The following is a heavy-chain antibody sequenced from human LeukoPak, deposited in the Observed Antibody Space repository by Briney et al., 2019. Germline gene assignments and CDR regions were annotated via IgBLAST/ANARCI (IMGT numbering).Heavy chain of an antibody. Sequence: ASVKVSCKTSGYTFCTYDINWVRQAAGQGLEWMGWMNPNSGNTGFAQKFLGRATITRDTSITTAYLELSSLRSEDTAVYYCAIAIRYQLLSDYWGQGTLVTVSS. CDR3: AIAIRYQLLSDY. V-gene: IGHV1-8*03. D-gene: IGHD2-2*01. CDR2: MNPNSGNT. CDR1: GYTFCTYD. J-gene: IGHJ4*02.